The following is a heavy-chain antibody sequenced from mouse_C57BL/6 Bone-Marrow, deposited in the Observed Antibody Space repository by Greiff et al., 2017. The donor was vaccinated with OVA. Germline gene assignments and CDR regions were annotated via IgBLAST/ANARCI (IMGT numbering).Heavy chain of an antibody. CDR2: SRNKANDYTT. CDR1: GFTFSDFY. J-gene: IGHJ1*03. Sequence: EVKLVESGGGLVQSGRSLRLSCATSGFTFSDFYMEWVRQAPGKGLEWIAASRNKANDYTTEYSASVKGRFIVSRDTSQSILYLQMNALRAEDTAIYYCARDAHNWYFDVWGTGTTVTVSS. V-gene: IGHV7-1*01. CDR3: ARDAHNWYFDV.